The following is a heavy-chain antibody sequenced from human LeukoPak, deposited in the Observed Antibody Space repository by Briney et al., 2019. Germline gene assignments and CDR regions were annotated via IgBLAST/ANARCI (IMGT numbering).Heavy chain of an antibody. D-gene: IGHD2-2*01. CDR3: ARSGGYCGSTSCHVKYFDL. J-gene: IGHJ2*01. V-gene: IGHV4-39*01. Sequence: SETLSLTCTVSGESISSSSDYWGWVRQPPGKVLEWIGSIYYSGSTYYNPSLRSRVTISLDTSKNQFSLKLSSVTAADTAVYYCARSGGYCGSTSCHVKYFDLWGRGTLVTVSS. CDR1: GESISSSSDY. CDR2: IYYSGST.